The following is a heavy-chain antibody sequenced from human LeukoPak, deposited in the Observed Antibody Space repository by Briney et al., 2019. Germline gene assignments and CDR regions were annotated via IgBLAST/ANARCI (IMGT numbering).Heavy chain of an antibody. V-gene: IGHV3-7*01. CDR1: GFTFSNYW. Sequence: GGSLRLSCAASGFTFSNYWMSWVRQAPGKGLEWVANIEQEGSEKYYVDSVKGRFTISRDSAENSLYLQMNSLRAEDTAVYYCVRRGYSFGWDYWGQGTLVTVSS. CDR2: IEQEGSEK. J-gene: IGHJ4*02. CDR3: VRRGYSFGWDY. D-gene: IGHD5-18*01.